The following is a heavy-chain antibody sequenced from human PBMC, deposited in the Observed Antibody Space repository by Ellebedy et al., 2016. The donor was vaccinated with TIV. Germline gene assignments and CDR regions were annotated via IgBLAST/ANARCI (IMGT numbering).Heavy chain of an antibody. V-gene: IGHV1-2*02. J-gene: IGHJ6*02. CDR3: ARVLTDYGSGSYWGGMDV. D-gene: IGHD3-10*01. CDR1: EYIFTGFY. Sequence: AASVKVSCKASEYIFTGFYMHWVRLAPGRGLEWTGWINPNSGGTNYSQRFQGRVTMTRDTSIRTVYMELSRLRFDDTAIYYCARVLTDYGSGSYWGGMDVWGQGTTVTVSS. CDR2: INPNSGGT.